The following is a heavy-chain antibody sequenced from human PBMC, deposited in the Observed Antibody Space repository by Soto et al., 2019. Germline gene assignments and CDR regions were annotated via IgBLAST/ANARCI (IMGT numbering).Heavy chain of an antibody. CDR1: GGTFSSYT. J-gene: IGHJ6*03. V-gene: IGHV1-69*02. CDR3: ARQGVAENYYYYYMDV. Sequence: SVKVSCKASGGTFSSYTISWVRQAPGQGLEWMGRIIPILGIANYAQKFQGRVTITADKSTSTAYMELSSLRSEDTAMYYCARQGVAENYYYYYMDVWGKGTTVTVSS. D-gene: IGHD6-13*01. CDR2: IIPILGIA.